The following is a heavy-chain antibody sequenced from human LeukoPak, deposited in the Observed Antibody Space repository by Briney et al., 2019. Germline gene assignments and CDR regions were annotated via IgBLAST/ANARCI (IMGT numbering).Heavy chain of an antibody. Sequence: ASVKVSCKASGYTFTSYDINWVRQAAGQGLEWMGWRNPNSGNTGYAQKFQGRVTITRDTSISTAYMELSGLTSEDTAVYYCARGVNYDFWSGSYYSYYYMEVWGKGTTVTVSS. CDR1: GYTFTSYD. D-gene: IGHD3-3*01. CDR2: RNPNSGNT. CDR3: ARGVNYDFWSGSYYSYYYMEV. V-gene: IGHV1-8*01. J-gene: IGHJ6*03.